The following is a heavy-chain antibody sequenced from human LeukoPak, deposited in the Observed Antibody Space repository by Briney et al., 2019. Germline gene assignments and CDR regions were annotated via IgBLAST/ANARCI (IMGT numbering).Heavy chain of an antibody. V-gene: IGHV3-23*01. CDR1: GFTFKTHD. Sequence: QPGGSLRLSCVVSGFTFKTHDMTWVRQAPGKGLEWVSTISGSGDTTYYADSVKGRFTISRDNSKNTLFLQMNSLRAQDTAIYYCAKASYYLGYYYGMDVWGQGTTVTVPS. CDR3: AKASYYLGYYYGMDV. J-gene: IGHJ6*02. CDR2: ISGSGDTT. D-gene: IGHD3-10*01.